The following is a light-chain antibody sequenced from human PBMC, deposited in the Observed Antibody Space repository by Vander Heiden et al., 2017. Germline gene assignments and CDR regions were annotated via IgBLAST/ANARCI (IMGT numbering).Light chain of an antibody. CDR3: QQSDSTPRT. Sequence: DIQMTQSPSSLSASVGDRVTITCRASQSISSYLNWYQQKPGKAPKLLIYAASSLQSGVPSRLSGRGSGTDFTLTISRLQPEHFATYYCQQSDSTPRTFGQRTKVQLK. CDR1: QSISSY. J-gene: IGKJ1*01. V-gene: IGKV1-39*01. CDR2: AAS.